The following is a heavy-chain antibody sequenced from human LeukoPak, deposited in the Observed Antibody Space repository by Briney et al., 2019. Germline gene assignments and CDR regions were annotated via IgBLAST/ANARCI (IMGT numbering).Heavy chain of an antibody. Sequence: GVSLRLSCAASGFTFSSYSMNWVRQAPGKGLEWVSFISSSSSSINYADSVKGRFTISRDNAKNSLYLQMNSLRAEDTAVYYCARDRDGTAYYPLDFRGQGTLVTVSS. CDR3: ARDRDGTAYYPLDF. D-gene: IGHD3-22*01. CDR2: ISSSSSSI. CDR1: GFTFSSYS. J-gene: IGHJ4*02. V-gene: IGHV3-21*01.